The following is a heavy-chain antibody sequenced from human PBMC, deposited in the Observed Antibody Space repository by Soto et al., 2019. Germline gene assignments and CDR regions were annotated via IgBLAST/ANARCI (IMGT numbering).Heavy chain of an antibody. CDR1: GFTFSSYA. J-gene: IGHJ2*01. V-gene: IGHV3-30-3*01. CDR2: ISYDGSNK. CDR3: ASPLWRDDYNWGYFDL. Sequence: QVQLVESGGGVVQPGRSLRLSCAASGFTFSSYAMHWVRQAPGKGLEWVAVISYDGSNKYYADSVKGRFTISRDNSKNSLYLQMNSLRTEDTAVYYCASPLWRDDYNWGYFDLWGRGTLVTFSS. D-gene: IGHD4-4*01.